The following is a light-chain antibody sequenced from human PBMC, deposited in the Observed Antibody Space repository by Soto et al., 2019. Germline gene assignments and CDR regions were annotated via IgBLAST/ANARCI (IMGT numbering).Light chain of an antibody. V-gene: IGLV2-14*01. Sequence: QSALTQPASVSGSPGQSITISCTGTSSDVGGYDYVSWYQQHPGKAPKLMIYEVISRPSGISHRFSGSKSGNTASLTISGLQAEDEADYYCSSYTSSNTVIFGGGTKLTVL. CDR1: SSDVGGYDY. CDR2: EVI. CDR3: SSYTSSNTVI. J-gene: IGLJ2*01.